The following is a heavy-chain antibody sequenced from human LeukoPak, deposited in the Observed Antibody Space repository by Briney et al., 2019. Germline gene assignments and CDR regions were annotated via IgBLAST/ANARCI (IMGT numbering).Heavy chain of an antibody. CDR3: ARDKAAAGTLFDY. CDR1: GFILYDFG. Sequence: PGGSLRLSCAASGFILYDFGMSWLRQAPGKGLQWVSGINWIRGSTIYADSVKGRFTISRDNAKNSLYLQMNSLRDEDTAFYYCARDKAAAGTLFDYWGQGALVTVSS. D-gene: IGHD6-13*01. V-gene: IGHV3-20*04. J-gene: IGHJ4*02. CDR2: INWIRGST.